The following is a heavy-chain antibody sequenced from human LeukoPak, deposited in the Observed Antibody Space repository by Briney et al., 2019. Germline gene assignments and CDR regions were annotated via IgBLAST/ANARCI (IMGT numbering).Heavy chain of an antibody. Sequence: GGSLRLYCAASGFTFSNYAISWVRQAPGKGLEWVSAISGSGGSTYYADSVKGRFTISRDNSKNTLYLQMNSLRADDTAVYYCAKDPRGWLSTPDYWGQGTLVTVSS. D-gene: IGHD3-22*01. V-gene: IGHV3-23*01. CDR2: ISGSGGST. CDR3: AKDPRGWLSTPDY. J-gene: IGHJ4*02. CDR1: GFTFSNYA.